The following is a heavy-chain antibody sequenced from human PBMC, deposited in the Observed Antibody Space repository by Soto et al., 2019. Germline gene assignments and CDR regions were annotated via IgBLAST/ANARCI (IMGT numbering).Heavy chain of an antibody. V-gene: IGHV1-3*01. J-gene: IGHJ4*02. D-gene: IGHD3-10*01. CDR3: ARKGYYGSGIYRFDY. Sequence: ASVKVSCKTSGYTFTTYPIHWVRQAPGQSLEWMGFINAATGDTGYSQKFQGRVTIARDTSASTAYMEMSSLRSEDTAVYFCARKGYYGSGIYRFDYWRKRTLVTVSS. CDR2: INAATGDT. CDR1: GYTFTTYP.